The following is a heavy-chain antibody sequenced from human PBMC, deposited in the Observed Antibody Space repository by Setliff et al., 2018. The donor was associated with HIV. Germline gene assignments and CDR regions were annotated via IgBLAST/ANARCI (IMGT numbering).Heavy chain of an antibody. V-gene: IGHV1-69*13. CDR3: ARGVTIFGVVTRHNYYMDV. J-gene: IGHJ6*03. CDR1: GYTFTSYG. D-gene: IGHD3-3*01. Sequence: ASVKVSCKASGYTFTSYGISWVRQAPGQGLEWMGGVIPIFGTANYAQKFQGRVTITADESTSAAYMELSSLTSEDTAVYYCARGVTIFGVVTRHNYYMDVWGKGTTVTVSS. CDR2: VIPIFGTA.